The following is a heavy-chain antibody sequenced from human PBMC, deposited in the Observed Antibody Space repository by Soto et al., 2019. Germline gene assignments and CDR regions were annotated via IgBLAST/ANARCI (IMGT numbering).Heavy chain of an antibody. V-gene: IGHV4-59*12. J-gene: IGHJ4*02. D-gene: IGHD3-22*01. CDR2: NYYSGST. Sequence: PSETLSLTCAVSGVSISSYYWSWIRQPPGKGLEWIGYNYYSGSTNYNPSLKSRVTISVDTSKNQFSLKLSSVTAADTAVYYCASSGEIVVVTYYFDYWGQGSLVTVSS. CDR1: GVSISSYY. CDR3: ASSGEIVVVTYYFDY.